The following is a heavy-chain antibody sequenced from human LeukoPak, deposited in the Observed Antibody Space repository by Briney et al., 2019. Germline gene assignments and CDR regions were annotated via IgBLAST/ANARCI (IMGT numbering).Heavy chain of an antibody. CDR2: VSDSGST. CDR3: ARMTTVITHFDY. V-gene: IGHV4-61*03. J-gene: IGHJ4*02. D-gene: IGHD4-17*01. Sequence: SETLSLTRTVSGGSIKTINTYYWHWIRHPPGKGLEWIGYVSDSGSTNSNPSLKSRVTLSVDTSENHLSLKLRSVTAADTAVYYCARMTTVITHFDYWGQGTLVTVSS. CDR1: GGSIKTINTYY.